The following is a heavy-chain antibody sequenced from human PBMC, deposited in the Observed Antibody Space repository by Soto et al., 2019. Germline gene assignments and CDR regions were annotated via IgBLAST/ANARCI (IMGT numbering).Heavy chain of an antibody. J-gene: IGHJ5*02. V-gene: IGHV2-5*01. D-gene: IGHD1-1*01. CDR2: IYWNDDK. CDR3: AHRLRDDWNDGGWFDR. CDR1: GFSLGTRGVG. Sequence: QITLKESGPPLVKPTQTLTLTCTFSGFSLGTRGVGVGWIRQPPGKALEWLAFIYWNDDKRYSPSLKSRLTITKDTSKNQVVLTMTHMDPVDTATYYCAHRLRDDWNDGGWFDRWGQGTLVTVSS.